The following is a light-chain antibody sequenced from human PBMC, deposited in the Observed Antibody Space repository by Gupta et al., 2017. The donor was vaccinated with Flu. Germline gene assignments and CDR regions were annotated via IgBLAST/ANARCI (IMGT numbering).Light chain of an antibody. V-gene: IGKV1-5*03. CDR2: KAS. CDR1: QSSSSW. J-gene: IGKJ1*01. Sequence: DIQMTKSPSTLSASIGDRVTITCRASQSSSSWLAWYHQRPGRAPKLLIYKASKLESGVPSRFSGSASGTEFSLTINSLQPDDFGTYYCQQYSVWWTFGQGTKVEIK. CDR3: QQYSVWWT.